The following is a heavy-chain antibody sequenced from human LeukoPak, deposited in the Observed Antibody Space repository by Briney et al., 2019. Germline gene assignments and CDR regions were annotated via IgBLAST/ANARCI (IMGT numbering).Heavy chain of an antibody. Sequence: PVKVSCKASGGTFSNFAISWVRQAPGQGLEWMGRIPPSLGIANYAQKFLGRVRITADKSTGTAVMDLSSLRYEDTAVYYCARDAHPLYGVRPLYGMDVWGQGTTVTVSS. CDR1: GGTFSNFA. J-gene: IGHJ6*02. V-gene: IGHV1-69*04. D-gene: IGHD4-17*01. CDR2: IPPSLGIA. CDR3: ARDAHPLYGVRPLYGMDV.